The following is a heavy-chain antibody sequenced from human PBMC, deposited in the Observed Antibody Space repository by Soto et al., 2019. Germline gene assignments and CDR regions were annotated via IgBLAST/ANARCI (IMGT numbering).Heavy chain of an antibody. J-gene: IGHJ2*01. Sequence: EEQLVESGGGLVQPGGSLRLSCETSGFIFRNYYLSWVRQAPGKGLEWLANINEDGSEKNYGGSVKGRFTISRDNAKNSLFLQMNSLKAEDTALYYCARRWFDLWGRGTLVTVSS. V-gene: IGHV3-7*01. CDR3: ARRWFDL. CDR1: GFIFRNYY. CDR2: INEDGSEK. D-gene: IGHD2-15*01.